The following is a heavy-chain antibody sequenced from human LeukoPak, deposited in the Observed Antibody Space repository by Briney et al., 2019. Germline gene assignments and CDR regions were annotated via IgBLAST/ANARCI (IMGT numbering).Heavy chain of an antibody. CDR2: INHSGST. Sequence: SETLSLTCAIYGGSFSGYYWSWIRQPPGKGLEWIGEINHSGSTNYNPSLKSRVTISVDTSKNQFSLKLSSVTAADTAVYYCARRRGYSYGHFDYWGQGTLVTVSS. J-gene: IGHJ4*02. V-gene: IGHV4-34*01. D-gene: IGHD5-18*01. CDR1: GGSFSGYY. CDR3: ARRRGYSYGHFDY.